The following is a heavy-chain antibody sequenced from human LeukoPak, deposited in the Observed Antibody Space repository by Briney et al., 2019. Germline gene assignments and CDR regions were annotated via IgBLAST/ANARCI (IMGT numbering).Heavy chain of an antibody. V-gene: IGHV3-74*01. D-gene: IGHD2-15*01. Sequence: PGGSLRLSCEASGFAFSSYWMHWVRQAPGKGLVWVSRINSDGSFTNYADSVKGRFTISRDNAKNTLYLQMNSLRAEDTAVYYCAREFGSSRYFDYWGQGIPVTVSS. CDR3: AREFGSSRYFDY. CDR2: INSDGSFT. J-gene: IGHJ4*02. CDR1: GFAFSSYW.